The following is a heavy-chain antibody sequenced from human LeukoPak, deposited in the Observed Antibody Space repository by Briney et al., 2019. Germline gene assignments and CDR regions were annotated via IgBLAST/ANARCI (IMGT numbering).Heavy chain of an antibody. D-gene: IGHD2-2*01. Sequence: GGSLRLSCAASGFTFSSYSMNWVRQAPGKGLEWVSSISSSSSYIYYADSVKGRFTISRDNAKNSLYLQMNSLRAEDTAVYYCARDGVVPANTEYYYYMDVWGKGTTVTVSS. J-gene: IGHJ6*03. CDR2: ISSSSSYI. CDR1: GFTFSSYS. V-gene: IGHV3-21*01. CDR3: ARDGVVPANTEYYYYMDV.